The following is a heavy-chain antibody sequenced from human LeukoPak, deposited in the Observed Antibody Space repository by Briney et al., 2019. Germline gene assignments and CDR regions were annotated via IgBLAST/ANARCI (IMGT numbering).Heavy chain of an antibody. CDR1: GGSISSGDYY. J-gene: IGHJ4*02. V-gene: IGHV4-30-4*01. CDR3: ARALDYYDSSGYYSTFDY. D-gene: IGHD3-22*01. CDR2: IYYSGST. Sequence: PSETLSLTCTVSGGSISSGDYYWSWIRQPPGKGLEWIGYIYYSGSTYYNPSLKSRVTISVDTSKNQFSLKLSSVTAADTAVYYCARALDYYDSSGYYSTFDYWGQGTLVTVSS.